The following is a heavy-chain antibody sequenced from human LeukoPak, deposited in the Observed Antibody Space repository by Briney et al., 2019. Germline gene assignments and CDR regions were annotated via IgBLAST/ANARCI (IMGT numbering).Heavy chain of an antibody. J-gene: IGHJ3*02. CDR1: GYTFTGYY. Sequence: ASVKVSCKASGYTFTGYYMHWVRQAPGQGLEWMGWISACNGNTNYAQKLQGRVTMTTDASTSTAYMELRSLRSDDTAVYYCARGVLPAAMRGVGDAFDIWGQGTMVTVSS. D-gene: IGHD2-2*01. V-gene: IGHV1-18*04. CDR2: ISACNGNT. CDR3: ARGVLPAAMRGVGDAFDI.